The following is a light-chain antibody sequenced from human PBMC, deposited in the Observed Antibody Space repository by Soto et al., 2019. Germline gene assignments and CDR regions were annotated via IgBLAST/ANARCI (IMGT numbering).Light chain of an antibody. Sequence: ELVLTQSPGTLSLSPGERATLSCRASQSVSSNYLAWYQRKPGQAPRLLIYGASSRATGIPTRFSGSGSGTDFTLTITRLEPEDFAVYYCQQYGSSPPTFGQGTKVEIK. V-gene: IGKV3-20*01. CDR3: QQYGSSPPT. CDR1: QSVSSNY. J-gene: IGKJ1*01. CDR2: GAS.